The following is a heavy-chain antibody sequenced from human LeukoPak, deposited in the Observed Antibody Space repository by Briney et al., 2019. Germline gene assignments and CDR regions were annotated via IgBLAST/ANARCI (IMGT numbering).Heavy chain of an antibody. J-gene: IGHJ5*02. CDR1: GGTFSSYA. CDR3: ASHYSNAYNWFDP. D-gene: IGHD4-11*01. Sequence: GASVKVSCKASGGTFSSYAISWVRQAPGQGLEWMGRIIPIFGTANYAQKFQGRVTIATDESTSTAYMELSSLRSEDTAVYYCASHYSNAYNWFDPWGQGTLVTVSS. V-gene: IGHV1-69*05. CDR2: IIPIFGTA.